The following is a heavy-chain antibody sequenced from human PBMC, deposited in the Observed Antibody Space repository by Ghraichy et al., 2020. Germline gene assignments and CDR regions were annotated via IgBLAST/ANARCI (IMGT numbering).Heavy chain of an antibody. D-gene: IGHD6-19*01. CDR1: GFTFSSHW. CDR3: AREVVGWYYGMDV. Sequence: GGSLRLSCAGSGFTFSSHWMTWVRQAPGKGLEWVANIKQDGTEKYYVDSVKGRFTISRDNAKNSLSLQMNSLRAEDTAVYYCAREVVGWYYGMDVWGPGTTVTVSS. CDR2: IKQDGTEK. J-gene: IGHJ6*02. V-gene: IGHV3-7*01.